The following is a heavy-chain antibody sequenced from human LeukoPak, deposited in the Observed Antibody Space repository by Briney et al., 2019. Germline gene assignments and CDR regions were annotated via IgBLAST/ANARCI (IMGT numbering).Heavy chain of an antibody. J-gene: IGHJ6*03. CDR3: AREFDSTIYYYYMDV. Sequence: ATVKVSCKSSGYTFTNYGISWVRQAPGQGLEWMGWISAYNGNTNYAQKIQGRVTMTTDTSTNTAYMELRSLRSDDTAVYYCAREFDSTIYYYYMDVWGKGTTVTVSS. CDR1: GYTFTNYG. D-gene: IGHD2-2*01. V-gene: IGHV1-18*01. CDR2: ISAYNGNT.